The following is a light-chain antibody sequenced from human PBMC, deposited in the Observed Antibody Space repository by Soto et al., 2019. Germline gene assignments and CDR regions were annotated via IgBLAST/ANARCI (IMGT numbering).Light chain of an antibody. J-gene: IGKJ4*01. CDR3: QQRGNWPPT. V-gene: IGKV3-11*01. Sequence: EVVLTQSPGTLSLSPGERATLSCRASQSVSNNYLAWYQQKPGQAPRLLIYDASNRATGIPARFSGGGTGTDFTLTISSLEPEDFAVYYCQQRGNWPPTFGGGTKVEIK. CDR1: QSVSNN. CDR2: DAS.